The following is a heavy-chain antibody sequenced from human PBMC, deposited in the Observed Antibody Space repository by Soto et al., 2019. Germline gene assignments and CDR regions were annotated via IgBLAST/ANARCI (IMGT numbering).Heavy chain of an antibody. CDR2: IWYDGSNK. J-gene: IGHJ6*02. Sequence: QVQLVESGGGVVQPGRSLRLSCAASGFTFSSYGMHWVRQAPGKGLEWVAVIWYDGSNKYYADSVKGRFTISRDNSKNTLYLQMNSLRAEDTAVYYWARDCSGGSCYSDYYGMDVWGQGATVTVSS. CDR3: ARDCSGGSCYSDYYGMDV. V-gene: IGHV3-33*01. D-gene: IGHD2-15*01. CDR1: GFTFSSYG.